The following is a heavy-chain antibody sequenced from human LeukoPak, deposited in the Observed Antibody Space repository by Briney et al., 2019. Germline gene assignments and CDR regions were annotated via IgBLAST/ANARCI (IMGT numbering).Heavy chain of an antibody. CDR1: GFTFSSYA. J-gene: IGHJ4*02. CDR3: AKLPDYYGSGSYYLDY. Sequence: GGSLRLSCAASGFTFSSYAMSWVRQAPGKGLEWVSAISGSGGSTYYADSVKGRFTISRDDSKNTQYLQMNSLRAEDTAVYYCAKLPDYYGSGSYYLDYWGQGTLVTVSS. D-gene: IGHD3-10*01. V-gene: IGHV3-23*01. CDR2: ISGSGGST.